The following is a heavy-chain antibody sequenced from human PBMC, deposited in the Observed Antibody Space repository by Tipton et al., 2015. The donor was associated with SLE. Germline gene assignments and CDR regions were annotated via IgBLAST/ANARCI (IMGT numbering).Heavy chain of an antibody. Sequence: TLSLTCTVSGGSISSSSYYWGWIRQPPGKGLEWIGEINHSGSTNYNPSLKSRVTISVDTSKNQFSLKLSSVTAADTAVYYCARQEGHSSTTGTSEALFDYWGQGTLVTVSS. CDR1: GGSISSSSYY. V-gene: IGHV4-39*01. D-gene: IGHD1-1*01. CDR2: INHSGST. CDR3: ARQEGHSSTTGTSEALFDY. J-gene: IGHJ4*02.